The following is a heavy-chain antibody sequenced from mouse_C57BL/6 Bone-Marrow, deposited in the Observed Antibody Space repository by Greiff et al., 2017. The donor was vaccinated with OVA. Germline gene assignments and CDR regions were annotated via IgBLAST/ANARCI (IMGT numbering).Heavy chain of an antibody. CDR3: ARYKGRVAVDYFDY. CDR2: IRNKPNGSTT. Sequence: VQLKQSGGGLVQPGDSLSLSCAASGFTFTNYYMSWVRQPPGKALEWLAFIRNKPNGSTTEYSASVKGRFTISRDNSQSILYLQMHSLRAEDSATYYCARYKGRVAVDYFDYWGQGTALTVSS. CDR1: GFTFTNYY. D-gene: IGHD1-1*01. J-gene: IGHJ2*01. V-gene: IGHV7-3*01.